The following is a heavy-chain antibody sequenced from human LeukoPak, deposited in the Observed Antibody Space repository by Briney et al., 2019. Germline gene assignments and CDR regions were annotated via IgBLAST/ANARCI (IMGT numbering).Heavy chain of an antibody. J-gene: IGHJ4*02. D-gene: IGHD3-10*01. Sequence: PGGSLRLSCAASGFSFSSYIMNWVRQAPGKGLEWVSHISSSSSTIYYADSVKGRFTISRDNSKNTLYLQMNSLRAEDTAVYYCAKGRYYYGSGSYYYYWGQGTLVTVSS. V-gene: IGHV3-48*01. CDR1: GFSFSSYI. CDR2: ISSSSSTI. CDR3: AKGRYYYGSGSYYYY.